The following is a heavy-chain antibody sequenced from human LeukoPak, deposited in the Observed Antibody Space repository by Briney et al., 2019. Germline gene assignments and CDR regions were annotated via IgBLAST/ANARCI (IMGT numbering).Heavy chain of an antibody. CDR3: AREVEYRKTPNWFDP. CDR2: IYHSGST. Sequence: SETLSLTCTVSGGSISSGGYYWSWIRQPPGKGLEWIGYIYHSGSTYYNPSLKSRVTISVDRSRNQFSLKLSSVTAADTAVYYCAREVEYRKTPNWFDPWGQGTLVTVSS. V-gene: IGHV4-30-2*01. CDR1: GGSISSGGYY. J-gene: IGHJ5*02. D-gene: IGHD1-14*01.